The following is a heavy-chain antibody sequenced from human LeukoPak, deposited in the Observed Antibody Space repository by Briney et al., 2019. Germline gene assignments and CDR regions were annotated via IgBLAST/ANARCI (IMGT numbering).Heavy chain of an antibody. Sequence: SETLSLTCTVSGGSISSYYWSWIRQPPGKGLEWIGYIYYSGSTNYNPSLKSRVTISVDTSKNQFSLKLSSVTAADTAVYYCARQDQEMATIPMLWGQGTLVTVSS. J-gene: IGHJ4*02. CDR3: ARQDQEMATIPML. CDR2: IYYSGST. D-gene: IGHD5-24*01. V-gene: IGHV4-59*01. CDR1: GGSISSYY.